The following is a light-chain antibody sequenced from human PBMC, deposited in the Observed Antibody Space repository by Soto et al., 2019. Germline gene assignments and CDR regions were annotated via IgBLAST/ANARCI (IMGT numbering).Light chain of an antibody. CDR3: QQYNNWPPVT. CDR2: GAS. V-gene: IGKV3-15*01. Sequence: EIVMTQSPATLSVSPGERVTLSCRASQIVSSNLAWYQQKSGQAPRLLIYGASTRVTGIPARFSGSGSGTDFTLTISSLQSEDFAIYYCQQYNNWPPVTFGQGTRLEIK. J-gene: IGKJ5*01. CDR1: QIVSSN.